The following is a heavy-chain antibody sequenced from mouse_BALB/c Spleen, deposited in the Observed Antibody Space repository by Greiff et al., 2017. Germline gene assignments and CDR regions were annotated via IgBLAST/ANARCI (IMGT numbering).Heavy chain of an antibody. CDR1: GFSLTSYG. Sequence: VMLVESGPGLVAPSQSLSITCTVSGFSLTSYGVHWVRQPPGKGLEWLGVIWAGGSTNYNSALMSRLSISKDNSKSQVFLKMNSLQTDDTAMYYCARDQDGYDWFAYWGQGTLVTVSA. V-gene: IGHV2-9*02. CDR2: IWAGGST. J-gene: IGHJ3*01. D-gene: IGHD2-2*01. CDR3: ARDQDGYDWFAY.